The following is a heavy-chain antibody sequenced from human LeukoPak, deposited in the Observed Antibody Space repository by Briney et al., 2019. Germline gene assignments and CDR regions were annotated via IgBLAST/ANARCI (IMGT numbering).Heavy chain of an antibody. J-gene: IGHJ5*02. D-gene: IGHD3-10*01. CDR1: GGSISSGSYY. CDR3: ARDARRGWSDP. V-gene: IGHV4-61*09. Sequence: SETLSLTCTVSGGSISSGSYYWSWIRQPAGKGLEWIGHIYTSGSTNYNPSLKSRVTISVDTSKNQFSLKLSSVTAADTAVYYCARDARRGWSDPWGQGTLVTVSS. CDR2: IYTSGST.